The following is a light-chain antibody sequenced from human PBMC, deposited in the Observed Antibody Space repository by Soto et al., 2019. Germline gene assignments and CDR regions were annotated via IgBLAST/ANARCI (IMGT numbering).Light chain of an antibody. CDR2: AAS. Sequence: IQMTQSPSSLSASVGDRVTITCRSSQGISTYLNWYQQKPGKAPKLLIYAASSLQSGVPSRFSGSGSDTDFTLTISSLQPEDFATYSCQQSYSTTWTFGQGTNVDIK. CDR3: QQSYSTTWT. J-gene: IGKJ1*01. CDR1: QGISTY. V-gene: IGKV1-39*01.